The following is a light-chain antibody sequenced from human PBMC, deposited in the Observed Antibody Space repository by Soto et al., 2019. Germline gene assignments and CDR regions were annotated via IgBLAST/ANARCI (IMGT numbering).Light chain of an antibody. CDR2: AAS. CDR3: QQSYSSLYT. J-gene: IGKJ2*01. Sequence: DIQMTQSPSSLSASVGDRVTITCRASQIINTYLNWYQQKPGKPPKLLIFAASSLRSGVPSRFSGTGSGTDVTLTINSLQPDDFATFYCQQSYSSLYTFGEGTKLEIK. V-gene: IGKV1-39*01. CDR1: QIINTY.